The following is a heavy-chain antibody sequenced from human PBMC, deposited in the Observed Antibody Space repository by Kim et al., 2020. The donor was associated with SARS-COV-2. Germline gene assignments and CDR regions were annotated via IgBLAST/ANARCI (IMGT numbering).Heavy chain of an antibody. CDR2: IDPSDSYT. Sequence: GESLKISCKGSGYSFTSYWISWVRQMPGKGLEWMGRIDPSDSYTNYSPSFQGHVTISADKSISTAYLQWSSLKASDTAMYYCARTQEGEGSGSYNGMDVWGQGTTVTVSS. CDR3: ARTQEGEGSGSYNGMDV. CDR1: GYSFTSYW. V-gene: IGHV5-10-1*01. D-gene: IGHD3-10*01. J-gene: IGHJ6*02.